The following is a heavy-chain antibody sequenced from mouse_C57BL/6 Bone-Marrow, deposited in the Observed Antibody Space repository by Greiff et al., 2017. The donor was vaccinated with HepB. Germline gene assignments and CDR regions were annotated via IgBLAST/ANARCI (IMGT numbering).Heavy chain of an antibody. CDR2: IYPGSGST. V-gene: IGHV1-55*01. J-gene: IGHJ4*01. D-gene: IGHD1-1*01. Sequence: QVQLQQPGAELVKPGASVKMSCKASGYTFTSYWITWVKQRPGQGLEWIGDIYPGSGSTNYNEKFKSKATLTVDTSSSTAYMQLSSLTSEDSAVYYCARSVITTVVVDYWGQGTSVTVSS. CDR3: ARSVITTVVVDY. CDR1: GYTFTSYW.